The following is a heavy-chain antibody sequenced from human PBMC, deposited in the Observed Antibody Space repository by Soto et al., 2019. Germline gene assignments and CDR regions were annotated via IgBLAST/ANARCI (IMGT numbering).Heavy chain of an antibody. CDR2: INHSGST. V-gene: IGHV4-34*01. D-gene: IGHD4-4*01. CDR3: AGGFGRLQGYYYYYYGMDV. J-gene: IGHJ6*02. CDR1: GGSFSGYY. Sequence: SGTLSLTCAVYGGSFSGYYWSWIRQPPGKGLEWIGEINHSGSTNYNPSLKSRVTISVDTSKNQFSLKLSSVTAADTAVYYCAGGFGRLQGYYYYYYGMDVWGQGTTVTVSS.